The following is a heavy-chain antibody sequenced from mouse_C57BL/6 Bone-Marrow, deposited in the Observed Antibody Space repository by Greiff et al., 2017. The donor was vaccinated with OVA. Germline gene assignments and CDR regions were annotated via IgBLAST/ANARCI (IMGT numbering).Heavy chain of an antibody. V-gene: IGHV1-72*01. Sequence: QVQLQQPGAELVKPGASVKLSCKASGYTFTSYWMHWVKQRPGRGLEWIGRIDPYSGGTKYNEKFKSKATLTVDKPSSTAYMQLSSLTSEDSAVYYGARGGSITTVVPYFDVWGTGTTVTVSS. CDR1: GYTFTSYW. CDR3: ARGGSITTVVPYFDV. J-gene: IGHJ1*03. CDR2: IDPYSGGT. D-gene: IGHD1-1*01.